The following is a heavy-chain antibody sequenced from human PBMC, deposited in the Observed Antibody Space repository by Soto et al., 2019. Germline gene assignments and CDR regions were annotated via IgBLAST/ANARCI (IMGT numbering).Heavy chain of an antibody. J-gene: IGHJ6*02. CDR3: ARVGTAAVGMDV. CDR1: GYTFTSYY. V-gene: IGHV1-46*01. Sequence: ASVKVSCKASGYTFTSYYMHWVRQAPGQGLEWMGIINPSGGSTSYAQKFQGRVTMTRDTSTSTVYMELSSLSSVTAADTAVYYCARVGTAAVGMDVWGQGTTVTVSS. CDR2: INPSGGST. D-gene: IGHD6-13*01.